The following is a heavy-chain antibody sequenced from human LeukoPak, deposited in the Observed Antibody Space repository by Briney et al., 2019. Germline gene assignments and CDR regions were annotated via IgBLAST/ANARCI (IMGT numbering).Heavy chain of an antibody. CDR1: GGSISSYY. Sequence: SETLSLTCTVSGGSISSYYWSWIRQPPGKGLEWIGYIYYSGSTNYNPSLKSRVTISVDTSKNQFSLKLSSVTAADTAVYYCARMAAAGRSPVSFDYWGQGTLVTVSS. V-gene: IGHV4-59*01. J-gene: IGHJ4*02. CDR3: ARMAAAGRSPVSFDY. CDR2: IYYSGST. D-gene: IGHD6-13*01.